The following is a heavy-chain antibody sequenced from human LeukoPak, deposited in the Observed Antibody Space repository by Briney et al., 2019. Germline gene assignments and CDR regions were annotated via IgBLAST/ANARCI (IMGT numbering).Heavy chain of an antibody. J-gene: IGHJ4*02. D-gene: IGHD5-24*01. V-gene: IGHV4-39*01. Sequence: SETLSLTCTVSGGSISSSSYYCGWIRQPPAKGLEWIGSIYYSGSTYYNPSLKSRVTISLDTSKNQFSLKLISVTAADTAVYYCARHGEMAVITHLDYWGQGILVTVSS. CDR3: ARHGEMAVITHLDY. CDR2: IYYSGST. CDR1: GGSISSSSYY.